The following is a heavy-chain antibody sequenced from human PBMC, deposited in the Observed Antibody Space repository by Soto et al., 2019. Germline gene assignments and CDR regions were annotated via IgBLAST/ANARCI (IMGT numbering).Heavy chain of an antibody. J-gene: IGHJ3*02. CDR1: GFSLSTSGMR. CDR3: ARLWLHDAFDI. V-gene: IGHV2-70*04. CDR2: IDLDDDK. Sequence: SGPTLANPTQTLTLTCTFSGFSLSTSGMRVSWIRQPPGKALEWLALIDLDDDKFYSTSLKTRLTISKDTSKNQVVLTMTNMDPVDTATYYCARLWLHDAFDIWGQGTMVNVSS. D-gene: IGHD6-19*01.